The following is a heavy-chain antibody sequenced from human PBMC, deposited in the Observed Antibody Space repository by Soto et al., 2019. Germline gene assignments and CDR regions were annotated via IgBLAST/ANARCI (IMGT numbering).Heavy chain of an antibody. V-gene: IGHV2-5*02. CDR1: GFSLSTRDVG. Sequence: QITLNESGPTLVKPTQTLTLTCTFSGFSLSTRDVGVGWIRQPPGEALEWLGVVYWDDDKTYRPSLKSRLTIRKQSTKTQVAPRMTKMAPVDPATVYCALCRGGAARFWGPGARVSFS. J-gene: IGHJ4*02. CDR2: VYWDDDK. CDR3: ALCRGGAARF. D-gene: IGHD2-15*01.